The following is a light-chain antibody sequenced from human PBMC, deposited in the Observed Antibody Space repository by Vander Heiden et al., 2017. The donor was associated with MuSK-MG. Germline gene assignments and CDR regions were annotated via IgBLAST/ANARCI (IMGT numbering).Light chain of an antibody. CDR2: AAS. Sequence: DIQMTQSPSSLSASVGDRVTITCRASQSISSYLNWYQQKPGKAPKLLIYAASSLQSGVPSRLSRSGSGTDFTLTISRLHPEDFATYYCLQSDSTARTSGQGTNVEIK. J-gene: IGKJ1*01. CDR3: LQSDSTART. CDR1: QSISSY. V-gene: IGKV1-39*01.